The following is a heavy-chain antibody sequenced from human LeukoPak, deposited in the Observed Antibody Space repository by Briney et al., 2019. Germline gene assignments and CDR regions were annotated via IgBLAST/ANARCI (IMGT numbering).Heavy chain of an antibody. CDR2: INPDGGS. CDR3: ARSGVATCHY. J-gene: IGHJ4*02. D-gene: IGHD3-10*01. Sequence: GGSLRLSCHASGFTFSDYAMSWVRQAPGKGLEWVSSINPDGGSFFADSVKGRSSISRDDSRSVVYLQMNTLSAEDTAVYYCARSGVATCHYWGQGILVTVSS. V-gene: IGHV3-23*01. CDR1: GFTFSDYA.